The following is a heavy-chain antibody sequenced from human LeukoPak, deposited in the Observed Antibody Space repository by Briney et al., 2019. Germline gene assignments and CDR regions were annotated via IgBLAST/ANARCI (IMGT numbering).Heavy chain of an antibody. J-gene: IGHJ5*02. CDR3: ARGDSCTSTTCYGGWWFDP. Sequence: SETLSLTCAVYGGSFSGYYWSWIRQPPGKGLEWIGEINHSGSTNYNPSLKSRVTISVDTSKNQFSLKLSSVTAADKAVYYCARGDSCTSTTCYGGWWFDPWGQGTLVTVSS. V-gene: IGHV4-34*01. CDR1: GGSFSGYY. CDR2: INHSGST. D-gene: IGHD2-2*01.